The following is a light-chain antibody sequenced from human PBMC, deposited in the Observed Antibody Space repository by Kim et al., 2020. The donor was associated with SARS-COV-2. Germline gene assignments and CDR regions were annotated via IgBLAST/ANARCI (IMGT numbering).Light chain of an antibody. Sequence: QTATITRTGNSNNVGKHGASWVQQHQGQPPTLLSYRSKNRPSGISERVSAFRSGNTASLTITGLQADDEGDYYCSAWDSGLTVWVFGGGTQLTV. CDR3: SAWDSGLTVWV. J-gene: IGLJ3*02. CDR1: SNNVGKHG. V-gene: IGLV10-54*01. CDR2: RSK.